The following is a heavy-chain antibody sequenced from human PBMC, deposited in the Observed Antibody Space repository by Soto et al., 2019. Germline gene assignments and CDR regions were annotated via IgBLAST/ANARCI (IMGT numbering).Heavy chain of an antibody. V-gene: IGHV1-18*01. CDR1: GYTFTSYG. Sequence: QVQLVQSGAEVKKPGASVKVSCKASGYTFTSYGISWVRQAPGQGLEWMGWISAYNGNTNYAQKLQGRVTMTTDTSTSTAYMELRSLRSDDTAGYYGARGKNPGRAAAGRAYGRGEHVYWGQGTLVTVSS. CDR3: ARGKNPGRAAAGRAYGRGEHVY. D-gene: IGHD6-13*01. J-gene: IGHJ4*02. CDR2: ISAYNGNT.